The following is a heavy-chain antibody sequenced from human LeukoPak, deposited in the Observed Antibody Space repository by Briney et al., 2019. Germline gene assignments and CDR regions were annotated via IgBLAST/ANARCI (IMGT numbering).Heavy chain of an antibody. CDR1: DFAVNSHD. CDR2: IYTYGST. D-gene: IGHD3-22*01. J-gene: IGHJ3*02. Sequence: GGSLRLSCAASDFAVNSHDMTWVRQAPGKGLEWVSVIYTYGSTYYADSVKGRFTISRHNSKNTLFLQMSSLRAEDTAVYYCARDVRTDYYDSSGYHDAFDIWGQGTMVTVSS. CDR3: ARDVRTDYYDSSGYHDAFDI. V-gene: IGHV3-53*04.